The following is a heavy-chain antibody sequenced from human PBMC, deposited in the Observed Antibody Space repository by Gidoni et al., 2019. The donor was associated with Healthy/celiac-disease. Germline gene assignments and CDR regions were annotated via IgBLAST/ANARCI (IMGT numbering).Heavy chain of an antibody. CDR3: ARGGIGRGVGALEYFQH. D-gene: IGHD1-26*01. Sequence: QVQLQQWGAGLLKSSETLSLTCAVYGGSFSGYYWSWIRQPPGKGLEWIGEINHSGSTNYNPSLKSRVTISVDTSKNQFSLKLSSVTAADTAVYYCARGGIGRGVGALEYFQHWGQGTLVTVSS. J-gene: IGHJ1*01. CDR1: GGSFSGYY. V-gene: IGHV4-34*01. CDR2: INHSGST.